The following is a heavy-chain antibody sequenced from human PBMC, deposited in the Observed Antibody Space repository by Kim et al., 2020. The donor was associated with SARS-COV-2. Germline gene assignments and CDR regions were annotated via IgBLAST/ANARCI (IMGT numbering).Heavy chain of an antibody. V-gene: IGHV3-23*01. CDR3: AKDSPQFEIRPNGDFGY. D-gene: IGHD4-17*01. Sequence: GGSLRLSCAASGFTFSSYAMSWVRQAPGKGLEWVSAISGSGGSTYYADSVKGRFTISRDNSKNTLYLQMNSLRAEDTAVYYCAKDSPQFEIRPNGDFGYWGQGTLVTVSS. CDR1: GFTFSSYA. J-gene: IGHJ4*02. CDR2: ISGSGGST.